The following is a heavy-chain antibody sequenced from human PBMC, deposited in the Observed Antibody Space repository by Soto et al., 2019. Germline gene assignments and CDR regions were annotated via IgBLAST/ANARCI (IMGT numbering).Heavy chain of an antibody. J-gene: IGHJ5*02. Sequence: QLQLQESGSGLVKPSQTLSLTCAVSGGSISSGGYSWSWIRQPPGKGLAWIGYIYHSGSTYYNPSLKSRVTITVDRSKNQVSLTLSSVTAAATAVYDCARTESGTFDPGGQGTLVTVAS. V-gene: IGHV4-30-2*01. D-gene: IGHD1-7*01. CDR2: IYHSGST. CDR3: ARTESGTFDP. CDR1: GGSISSGGYS.